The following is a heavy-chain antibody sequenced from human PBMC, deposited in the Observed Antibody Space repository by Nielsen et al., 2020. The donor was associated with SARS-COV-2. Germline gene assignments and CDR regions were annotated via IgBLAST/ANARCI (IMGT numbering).Heavy chain of an antibody. Sequence: LSLTCAASGFTFSSYGMHWVRQAPGKGLEWVAVISYDGSNKYYADSVKGRFTISRDNSKNTLYLQMNSLRAEDTAVYYCAKDQRTWDRDGMDVWGQGTTVTVSS. CDR2: ISYDGSNK. V-gene: IGHV3-30*18. J-gene: IGHJ6*02. D-gene: IGHD6-25*01. CDR1: GFTFSSYG. CDR3: AKDQRTWDRDGMDV.